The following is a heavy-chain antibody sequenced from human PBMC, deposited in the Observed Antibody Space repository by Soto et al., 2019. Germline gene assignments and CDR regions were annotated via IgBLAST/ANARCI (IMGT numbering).Heavy chain of an antibody. J-gene: IGHJ5*02. CDR3: AKDSLGGDDGFDP. V-gene: IGHV3-30*18. CDR2: ISYDGRNK. D-gene: IGHD5-12*01. CDR1: GFTFSSYG. Sequence: QVQLVESGGGVVQPGRSLRLSCAASGFTFSSYGMHWVRQAPGKGLEWVAVISYDGRNKYYADSVKGRFTISRDNSKNTLYLQMNSLRAEDTAVYYCAKDSLGGDDGFDPWGQGTLVTVSS.